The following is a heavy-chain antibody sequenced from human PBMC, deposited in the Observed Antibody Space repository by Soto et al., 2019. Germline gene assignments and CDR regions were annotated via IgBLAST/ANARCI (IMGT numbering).Heavy chain of an antibody. D-gene: IGHD3-10*01. J-gene: IGHJ6*02. CDR1: GGSISNSY. Sequence: QVQLQESGPGLVRPSETLSLTCTVSGGSISNSYWSWFRQSPGKGREWIGDIDYSGRTNYNPALQSRVTTSVDTTKNQFSLKLSSLIAAATAVEYCARHTPPFISGSGPCDGWGQGTTVTVSS. CDR2: IDYSGRT. V-gene: IGHV4-59*08. CDR3: ARHTPPFISGSGPCDG.